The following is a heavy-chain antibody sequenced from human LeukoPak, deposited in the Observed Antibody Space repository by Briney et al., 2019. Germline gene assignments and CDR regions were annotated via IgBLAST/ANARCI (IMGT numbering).Heavy chain of an antibody. CDR1: GITLSNYG. CDR2: ISDSGGST. J-gene: IGHJ4*02. D-gene: IGHD3-22*01. CDR3: AKRGVVIRVILVGFHKEAYYFDS. V-gene: IGHV3-23*01. Sequence: GGSLRLSCAVSGITLSNYGMSWVRQAPGKGLEWVAGISDSGGSTNYADSVKGRFTISRDNPKNTLYLQMNSLRAEDTAVYVCAKRGVVIRVILVGFHKEAYYFDSWGQGALVTVSS.